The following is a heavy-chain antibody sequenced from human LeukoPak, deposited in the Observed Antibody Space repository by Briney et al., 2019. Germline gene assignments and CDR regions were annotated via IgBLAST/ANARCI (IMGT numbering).Heavy chain of an antibody. Sequence: GGSLRLSCAASGFTFSSYAISWVRQAPGKGLEWVSAISCTGGGTYYADSVKGRFTISRDNSKNTLYLQMNSLRVDDPALYYCSRGGSAWFGGIDDWGQGTLVTVSS. CDR3: SRGGSAWFGGIDD. D-gene: IGHD3-10*01. V-gene: IGHV3-23*01. CDR1: GFTFSSYA. J-gene: IGHJ4*02. CDR2: ISCTGGGT.